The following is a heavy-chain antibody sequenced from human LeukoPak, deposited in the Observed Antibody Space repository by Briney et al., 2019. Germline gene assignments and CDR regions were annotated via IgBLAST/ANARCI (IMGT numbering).Heavy chain of an antibody. CDR3: ARPMYYYDSSGHRSYYYMDV. Sequence: GGSLRLSCAASGFTFSSYAMSWVRQAPGKGLEWVSGISGSGGNTDYADSVKGRFSISRDNAKNSLYLQMYSLSAEDAAVYYCARPMYYYDSSGHRSYYYMDVWGKGTTVTVSS. CDR1: GFTFSSYA. V-gene: IGHV3-23*01. CDR2: ISGSGGNT. J-gene: IGHJ6*03. D-gene: IGHD3-22*01.